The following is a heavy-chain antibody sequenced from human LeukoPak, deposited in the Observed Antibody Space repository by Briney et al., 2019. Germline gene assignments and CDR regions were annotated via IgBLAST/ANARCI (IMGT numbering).Heavy chain of an antibody. CDR2: ISYDGSNK. CDR3: AREGPAYCGGDCSAFDI. J-gene: IGHJ3*02. CDR1: GGTFSSYA. Sequence: SCKASGGTFSSYAMHWVRQAPGKGLEWVAVISYDGSNKYYADSVKGRFTISRDNSKNTLYLQMNSLRAEDTAVYYCAREGPAYCGGDCSAFDIWGQGTMVTVSS. D-gene: IGHD2-21*02. V-gene: IGHV3-30-3*01.